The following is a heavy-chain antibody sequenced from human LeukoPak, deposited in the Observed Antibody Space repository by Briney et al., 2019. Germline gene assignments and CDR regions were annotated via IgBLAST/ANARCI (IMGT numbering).Heavy chain of an antibody. V-gene: IGHV5-51*01. CDR2: IYTGDSDT. Sequence: GASLQISCQGSGSLFTSYWIGGGRPLPGKGLEWMGIIYTGDSDTTYSPSFQGQVTISADKSISTAYLQWSSLKASDTAMYYCARRSYGYYFDYWGQGTLVTVSS. D-gene: IGHD5-18*01. J-gene: IGHJ4*02. CDR1: GSLFTSYW. CDR3: ARRSYGYYFDY.